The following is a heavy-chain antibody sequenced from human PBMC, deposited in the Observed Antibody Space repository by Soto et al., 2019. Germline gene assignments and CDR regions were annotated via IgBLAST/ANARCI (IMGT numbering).Heavy chain of an antibody. D-gene: IGHD6-19*01. J-gene: IGHJ4*02. Sequence: VQLEQSGAEVKQPGSSVRVSCKTSGGTFSTYAINWVRQAPGQGLEWMGAIIPLFGTADYSQKFQGRVTITADEPTSTAYMELSSLRSDDTAVYFCARPKGTYSSGYYYFDFWGQGTLVTVSS. CDR3: ARPKGTYSSGYYYFDF. CDR2: IIPLFGTA. CDR1: GGTFSTYA. V-gene: IGHV1-69*01.